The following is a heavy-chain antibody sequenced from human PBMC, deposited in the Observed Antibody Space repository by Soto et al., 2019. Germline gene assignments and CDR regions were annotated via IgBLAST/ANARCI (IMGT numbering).Heavy chain of an antibody. D-gene: IGHD1-26*01. Sequence: HPGGSLRLSCAASGFTVSNNYMTWVRQAPGKGLEWVSVMYSGGTATSYADSAKGRFTVSRDNSKNTVSLQLDSLKADDTAVYYCARGVPVGAIGRFYFGSWGQGTLVTVSS. CDR3: ARGVPVGAIGRFYFGS. J-gene: IGHJ4*02. V-gene: IGHV3-53*01. CDR1: GFTVSNNY. CDR2: MYSGGTAT.